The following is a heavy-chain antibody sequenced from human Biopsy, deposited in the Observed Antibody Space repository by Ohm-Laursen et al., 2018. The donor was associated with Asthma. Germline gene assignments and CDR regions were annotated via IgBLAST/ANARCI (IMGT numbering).Heavy chain of an antibody. J-gene: IGHJ4*02. CDR3: AKRRGYSDLTDFDH. Sequence: SLRLSCAASGFVFRSHAMHWVRQAPGKGLEWVAVVSYDGGVVHYADSMKGRFTISRDNAKSTLYLQMNRLRTDDTAVYYCAKRRGYSDLTDFDHWGQGTLVTVSS. CDR1: GFVFRSHA. V-gene: IGHV3-30*18. CDR2: VSYDGGVV. D-gene: IGHD3-3*01.